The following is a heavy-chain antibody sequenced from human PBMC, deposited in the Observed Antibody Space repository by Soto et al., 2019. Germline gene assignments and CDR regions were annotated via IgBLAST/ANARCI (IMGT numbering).Heavy chain of an antibody. CDR2: ISPYNGKS. D-gene: IGHD3-3*01. J-gene: IGHJ5*02. CDR3: ARDPHDFWSSYFFDP. Sequence: ASVKVSCKASGYTFATYGINWVRQAPGLGLEWMGWISPYNGKSEFAEKFQGRVTMATDTSTSTAYMEVRSLRSDDTAVYYCARDPHDFWSSYFFDPWGQGTLVTVSS. V-gene: IGHV1-18*04. CDR1: GYTFATYG.